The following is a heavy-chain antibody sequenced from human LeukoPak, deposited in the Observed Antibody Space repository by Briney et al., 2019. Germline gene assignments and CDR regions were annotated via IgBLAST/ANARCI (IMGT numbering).Heavy chain of an antibody. Sequence: SETLSLTCTVSGGSISSGRYCWSWIRQPAGKGLEWIGHIHTSGNTNYNPSLKSRLTISVDTSKNQFSLKLSSVTAADTAVYYCASLNYNYGRIFDFWGQGTLLTVSS. CDR2: IHTSGNT. CDR3: ASLNYNYGRIFDF. CDR1: GGSISSGRYC. D-gene: IGHD5-18*01. V-gene: IGHV4-61*09. J-gene: IGHJ4*02.